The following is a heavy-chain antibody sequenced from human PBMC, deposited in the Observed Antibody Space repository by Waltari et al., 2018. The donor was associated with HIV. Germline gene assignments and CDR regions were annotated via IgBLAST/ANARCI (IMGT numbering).Heavy chain of an antibody. D-gene: IGHD3-22*01. CDR1: GYSFTSYW. J-gene: IGHJ4*02. V-gene: IGHV5-51*03. CDR2: IDPGHSDT. CDR3: ARLPAGPYESGGASSNYFDY. Sequence: EVQLVQSGTELKKPGESLQISCQSSGYSFTSYWIGWVRQMPGKGLEWMGIIDPGHSDTRYSPSFQGQVTISADKSINTAYLQWTSLKASDTAIYYCARLPAGPYESGGASSNYFDYWGRGTLVTVSS.